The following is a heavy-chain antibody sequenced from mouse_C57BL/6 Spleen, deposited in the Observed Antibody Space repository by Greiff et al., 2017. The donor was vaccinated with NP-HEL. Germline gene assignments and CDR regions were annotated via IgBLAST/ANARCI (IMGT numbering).Heavy chain of an antibody. CDR3: ARLYPFYYAMDY. CDR2: ISSGSSTI. Sequence: EVKLMESGGGLVKPGGSLKLSCAASGFTFSDYGMHWVRQAPEKGLEWVAYISSGSSTIYYADTVKGRFTISRDNAKNTLFLQMTNLRSEDTAMYYCARLYPFYYAMDYWGQGTSVTVSS. D-gene: IGHD5-1*01. CDR1: GFTFSDYG. V-gene: IGHV5-17*01. J-gene: IGHJ4*01.